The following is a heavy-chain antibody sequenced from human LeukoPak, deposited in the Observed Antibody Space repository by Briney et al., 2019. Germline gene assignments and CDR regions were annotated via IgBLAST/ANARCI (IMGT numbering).Heavy chain of an antibody. Sequence: PGGSLRLSCAASGFTFSSYAMSWVRQAPGKGLEWVSAISGSGGNTYLADSVKGRFTISRDNSKNTLYLQMNSLIAEDTAVYYCAKGPWLAYSYYFDYWGQGTLVTVSS. CDR2: ISGSGGNT. V-gene: IGHV3-23*01. D-gene: IGHD6-19*01. J-gene: IGHJ4*02. CDR3: AKGPWLAYSYYFDY. CDR1: GFTFSSYA.